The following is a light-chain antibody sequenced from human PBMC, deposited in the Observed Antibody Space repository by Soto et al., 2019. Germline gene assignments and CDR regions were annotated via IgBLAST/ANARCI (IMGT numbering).Light chain of an antibody. CDR3: KQYNSYFQGLYT. Sequence: DIQMTQSPSTLSASVGDRVTITCRASQSISSWLAWYQQKPGKAPKLLIYDASSLESGVPSRFSGSGSGTEFTLTISSLQPDDFATYYCKQYNSYFQGLYTFGQGTKLEIK. CDR2: DAS. J-gene: IGKJ2*01. V-gene: IGKV1-5*01. CDR1: QSISSW.